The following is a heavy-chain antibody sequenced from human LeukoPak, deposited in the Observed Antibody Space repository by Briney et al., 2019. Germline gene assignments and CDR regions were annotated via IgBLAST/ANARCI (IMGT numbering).Heavy chain of an antibody. V-gene: IGHV3-48*04. CDR1: GFTFSSYS. CDR2: ISSSSSTI. Sequence: GGSLRLSCAASGFTFSSYSMNWVRQAPGKGLEWVSYISSSSSTIYYADSVKGRFTISRDNAKNSLYLQMNSLRAEDTAVYYCARHGNIVVLPATSKAFDIWGQGTMVTVSS. CDR3: ARHGNIVVLPATSKAFDI. D-gene: IGHD2-2*01. J-gene: IGHJ3*02.